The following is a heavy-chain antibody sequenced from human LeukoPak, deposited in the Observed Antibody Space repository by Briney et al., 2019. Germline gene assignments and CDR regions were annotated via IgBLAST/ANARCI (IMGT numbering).Heavy chain of an antibody. D-gene: IGHD3-9*01. CDR2: FYPEDGET. CDR1: GYTLTELS. Sequence: ASVKVSCKVSGYTLTELSMHWVRQAPGKGLEWMGGFYPEDGETIYAQKFQGRVTMTEDTSTDTAYMELSSLRSEDTAVYYCATVSNEVGNDILTGYLIWGQGTLVTVSS. V-gene: IGHV1-24*01. J-gene: IGHJ4*02. CDR3: ATVSNEVGNDILTGYLI.